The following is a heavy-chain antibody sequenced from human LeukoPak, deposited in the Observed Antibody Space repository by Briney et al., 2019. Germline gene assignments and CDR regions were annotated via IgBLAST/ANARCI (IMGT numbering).Heavy chain of an antibody. CDR1: GGSFSGYY. J-gene: IGHJ6*02. V-gene: IGHV4-34*01. D-gene: IGHD2-2*01. CDR3: ARDLSIVVVPAASGGMDV. CDR2: INHSGST. Sequence: PSETLSLTCAVYGGSFSGYYWSWIRQPPGKGMEWIGEINHSGSTNYNPSLKSRVTISLDTTKNQFSLKLSSVTAADTAVYYCARDLSIVVVPAASGGMDVWGQGTTVTVSS.